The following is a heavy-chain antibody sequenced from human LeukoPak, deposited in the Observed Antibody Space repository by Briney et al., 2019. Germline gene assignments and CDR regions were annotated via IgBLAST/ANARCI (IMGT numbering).Heavy chain of an antibody. CDR2: IDSDGSGT. V-gene: IGHV3-74*01. D-gene: IGHD1-1*01. Sequence: PGGSLRLCCAASGFTFSSYWMHWVRQVPGKGLVWVSHIDSDGSGTTYADSVKGRFTISRDNARNTLYLQMNSLRDEDTAVYYCARDSPRTGPWGQGALVTVSS. CDR1: GFTFSSYW. J-gene: IGHJ5*02. CDR3: ARDSPRTGP.